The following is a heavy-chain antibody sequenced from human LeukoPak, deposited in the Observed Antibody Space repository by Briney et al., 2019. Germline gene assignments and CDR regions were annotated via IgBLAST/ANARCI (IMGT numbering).Heavy chain of an antibody. V-gene: IGHV4-38-2*02. CDR2: IHPSGTT. CDR1: GFSISLGYY. J-gene: IGHJ4*02. CDR3: ATERERRITD. D-gene: IGHD1-1*01. Sequence: PSETLSLTCDVSGFSISLGYYWVWTRQPAGQGLEWIGSIHPSGTTFYNSSLNSRITMTIDAPKNQFSLRLSLVTAVDTAVYFCATERERRITDWGQGTLVTVSS.